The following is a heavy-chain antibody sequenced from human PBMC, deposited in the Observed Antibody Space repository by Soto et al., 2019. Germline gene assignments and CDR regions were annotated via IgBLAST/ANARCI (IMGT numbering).Heavy chain of an antibody. CDR3: ARDHKWDGMDV. J-gene: IGHJ6*02. CDR2: INYSGTT. V-gene: IGHV4-31*03. CDR1: GGSLSSDSFI. D-gene: IGHD1-26*01. Sequence: SETLSLTCSVSGGSLSSDSFIWSWVRQLPGKGLEWIGYINYSGTTYYNPSLRSRITMSVDTSKNQFSLNLSSVTAADTAVYYCARDHKWDGMDVWGQGTTVTVSS.